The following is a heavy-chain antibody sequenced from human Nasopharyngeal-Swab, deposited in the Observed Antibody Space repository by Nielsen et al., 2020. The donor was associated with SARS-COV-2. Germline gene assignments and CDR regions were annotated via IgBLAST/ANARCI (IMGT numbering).Heavy chain of an antibody. J-gene: IGHJ6*02. CDR2: FDPEEGET. D-gene: IGHD4-23*01. Sequence: ASVKVSCKVSGYTFTELSMHWVRQATGKGLEWMGGFDPEEGETIYAQKFQGRVTMTEDTSTDTAYMELSSLRSEDTAVYYCARDPHYGGKSLGTHYYYYYGMDVWGQGTTVTVSS. V-gene: IGHV1-24*01. CDR3: ARDPHYGGKSLGTHYYYYYGMDV. CDR1: GYTFTELS.